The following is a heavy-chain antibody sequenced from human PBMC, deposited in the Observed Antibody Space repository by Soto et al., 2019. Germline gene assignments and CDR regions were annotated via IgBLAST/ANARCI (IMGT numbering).Heavy chain of an antibody. J-gene: IGHJ4*02. CDR1: GFTFSSYW. D-gene: IGHD2-2*01. V-gene: IGHV3-7*01. Sequence: GGSLRLSCAASGFTFSSYWMSWVRQAPGKGLEWVANIKQDGSEKYYVDSVKGRFTISRGNAKNSLYLQMNSLRAEDTAVYYCAREGPNQLLWGDYFDYWGQGTLVTVSS. CDR2: IKQDGSEK. CDR3: AREGPNQLLWGDYFDY.